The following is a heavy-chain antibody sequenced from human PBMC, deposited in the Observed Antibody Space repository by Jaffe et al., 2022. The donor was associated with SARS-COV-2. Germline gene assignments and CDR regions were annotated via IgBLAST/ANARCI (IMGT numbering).Heavy chain of an antibody. CDR3: ARLPRLYWYFDL. J-gene: IGHJ2*01. Sequence: QVQLQESGPGLVKPSETLSLTCTVSGASISSYYWSWIRQPPGKGLEWIAYIYYTGSTNYNPSLKSRVTISLDTSKNQFSLKLSSVTAADTAVYYCARLPRLYWYFDLWGRGTLVTVSS. CDR2: IYYTGST. CDR1: GASISSYY. D-gene: IGHD4-17*01. V-gene: IGHV4-59*01.